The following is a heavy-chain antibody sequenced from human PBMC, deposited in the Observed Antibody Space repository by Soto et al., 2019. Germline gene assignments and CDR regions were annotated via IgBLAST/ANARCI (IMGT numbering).Heavy chain of an antibody. CDR2: INHSGST. J-gene: IGHJ4*02. CDR1: GGSFSGNY. D-gene: IGHD5-12*01. V-gene: IGHV4-34*01. Sequence: QVQLQQWGAGLLKPSETLSLTCAVSGGSFSGNYWCWIGQPPGKGLEWMGEINHSGSTNYNPSPKSRVTISVDTSKNQFSLKLSSVTAADTAVYYCARSRGYSGYVPIWGQGTLVTVSS. CDR3: ARSRGYSGYVPI.